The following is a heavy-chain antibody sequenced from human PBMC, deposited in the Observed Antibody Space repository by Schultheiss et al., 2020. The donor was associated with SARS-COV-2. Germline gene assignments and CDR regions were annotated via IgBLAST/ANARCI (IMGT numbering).Heavy chain of an antibody. D-gene: IGHD3-10*01. CDR2: INWNGGST. J-gene: IGHJ3*02. CDR3: AKDSGRDRGEAFDI. Sequence: GGSLRLSCSASGFTFSSYAMSWVRQAPGKGLEWVSGINWNGGSTGYADSVKGRFTISRDNSKNTLYLQMNSLRAEDTAVYYCAKDSGRDRGEAFDIWGQGTMVTVSS. CDR1: GFTFSSYA. V-gene: IGHV3-20*04.